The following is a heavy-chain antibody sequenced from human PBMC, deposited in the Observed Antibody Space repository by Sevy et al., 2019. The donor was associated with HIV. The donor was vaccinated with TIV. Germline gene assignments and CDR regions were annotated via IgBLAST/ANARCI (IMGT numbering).Heavy chain of an antibody. V-gene: IGHV3-23*01. CDR1: GFTFSTYT. CDR2: ISGSAGST. Sequence: GGSLRLSCAASGFTFSTYTMTWVRQAPGKGLEWVSAISGSAGSTYYADSVKGRFTISRDNSKNTLYLQMNSLRVEDTVVYYCAKGDSTFYGMDVWGQGTTVTVSS. D-gene: IGHD6-13*01. J-gene: IGHJ6*02. CDR3: AKGDSTFYGMDV.